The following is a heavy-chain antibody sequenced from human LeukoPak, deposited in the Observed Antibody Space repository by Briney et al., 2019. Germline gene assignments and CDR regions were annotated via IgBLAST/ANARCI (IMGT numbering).Heavy chain of an antibody. D-gene: IGHD3-3*01. V-gene: IGHV1-69*13. Sequence: GASVKVSCKASGGTFSSYAISWVGQAPGQGLEWMGGIIPIFGTANYAQKFQGRVTITADESTSTAYMELSSLRSEDTAVYYCARGFWSGCWRFDYWGQGTLVTVSS. CDR3: ARGFWSGCWRFDY. J-gene: IGHJ4*02. CDR1: GGTFSSYA. CDR2: IIPIFGTA.